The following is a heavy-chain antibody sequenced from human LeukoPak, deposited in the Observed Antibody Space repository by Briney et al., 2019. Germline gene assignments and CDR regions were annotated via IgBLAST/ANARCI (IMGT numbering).Heavy chain of an antibody. CDR1: GGSISSGSYY. CDR3: ARWHCSSTSCYAGV. V-gene: IGHV4-61*02. Sequence: PSETLSLTCTVSGGSISSGSYYWSWIRQPAGKGLGWIGRIYTSGSTNYNPSLKSRVTISVDTSKNQFSLKLSSVTAADTAVYYCARWHCSSTSCYAGVWGQGTLVTVSS. CDR2: IYTSGST. D-gene: IGHD2-2*01. J-gene: IGHJ4*02.